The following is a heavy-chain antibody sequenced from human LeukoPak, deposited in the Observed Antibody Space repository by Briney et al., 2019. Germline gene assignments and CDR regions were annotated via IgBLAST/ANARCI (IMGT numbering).Heavy chain of an antibody. J-gene: IGHJ4*02. Sequence: ASVKVSCKASGFTFTSFAMQWVRQARGQRLEWIGWTVVGSGNTNYAQKFQERVTITRDMSTSTAYMELSSLRSEDTAVYYCAAGLHYPNDYWGQGTLVTVSS. CDR3: AAGLHYPNDY. CDR2: TVVGSGNT. CDR1: GFTFTSFA. V-gene: IGHV1-58*02. D-gene: IGHD3-10*01.